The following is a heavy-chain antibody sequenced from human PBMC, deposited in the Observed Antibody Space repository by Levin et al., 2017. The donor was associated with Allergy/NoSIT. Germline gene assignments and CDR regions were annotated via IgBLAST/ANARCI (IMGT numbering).Heavy chain of an antibody. CDR1: GFTFSSYA. D-gene: IGHD3-3*01. J-gene: IGHJ5*02. CDR2: ISGSGGST. Sequence: LSLTCAASGFTFSSYAMSWVRQAPGKGLEWVSAISGSGGSTYYADSVKGRFTISRDNSKNTLYLQMNSLRAEDTAVYYCAKDAYDFWSGYPSIGNWFDPWGQGTLVTVSS. V-gene: IGHV3-23*01. CDR3: AKDAYDFWSGYPSIGNWFDP.